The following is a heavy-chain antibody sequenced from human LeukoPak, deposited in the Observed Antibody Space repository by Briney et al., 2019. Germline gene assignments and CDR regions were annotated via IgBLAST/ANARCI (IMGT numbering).Heavy chain of an antibody. CDR2: ISGSGGST. J-gene: IGHJ4*02. Sequence: GGSLRLSCAAPGFTFSSYGMSWVRQAPGKGLEWVSDISGSGGSTYYADSVKGRFTISRDNSKNTMYLQMNSLRAEDTAVYYCAKRIQSAMAMGYWGQGTLVTVSS. CDR1: GFTFSSYG. CDR3: AKRIQSAMAMGY. D-gene: IGHD5-18*01. V-gene: IGHV3-23*01.